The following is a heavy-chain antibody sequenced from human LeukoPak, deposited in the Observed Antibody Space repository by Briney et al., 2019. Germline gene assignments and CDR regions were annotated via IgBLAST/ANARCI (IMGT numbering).Heavy chain of an antibody. CDR2: IWYGGSNK. D-gene: IGHD3-16*01. CDR1: GFTFSSYG. CDR3: ATHYEYYDAYYMDV. Sequence: PGRSLRLSCAASGFTFSSYGMHWVRQAPGKGLEWVAVIWYGGSNKYYADSVKGRFTISRDNSKNTLYLQMNSLRAEDTAVYYCATHYEYYDAYYMDVWGKGTTVTVSS. J-gene: IGHJ6*03. V-gene: IGHV3-33*08.